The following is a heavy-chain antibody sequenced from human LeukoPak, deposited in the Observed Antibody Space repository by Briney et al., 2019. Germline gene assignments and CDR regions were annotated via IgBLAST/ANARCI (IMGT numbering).Heavy chain of an antibody. J-gene: IGHJ4*02. CDR2: ISSSGSTI. CDR3: ARDLRPFSGSLDY. Sequence: PGGSLRLSWAASGFTFSSYEMNWVRQAPGKVLEWVSYISSSGSTIYYADSVKGRFTISRDNAKNSLYLQMNSLRAEDTAVYYCARDLRPFSGSLDYWGQGTLVTVSS. D-gene: IGHD3-16*02. CDR1: GFTFSSYE. V-gene: IGHV3-48*03.